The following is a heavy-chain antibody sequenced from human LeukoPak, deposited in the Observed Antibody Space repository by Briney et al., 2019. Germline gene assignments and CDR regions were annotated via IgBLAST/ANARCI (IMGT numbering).Heavy chain of an antibody. Sequence: PGGSLRLSCVASGFTFSIYGMHWVRQAPGKGLEWVAVISNDGSNKYYADSVKGRFTISRDNSKNTLYLQMNSLRAEDTAVYYCAKGRGAFDIWGQGTMVTVSS. D-gene: IGHD3-10*01. V-gene: IGHV3-30*18. CDR2: ISNDGSNK. J-gene: IGHJ3*02. CDR1: GFTFSIYG. CDR3: AKGRGAFDI.